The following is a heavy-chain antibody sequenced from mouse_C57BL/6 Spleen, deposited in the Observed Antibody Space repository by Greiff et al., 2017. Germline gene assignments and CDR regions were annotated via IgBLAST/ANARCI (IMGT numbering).Heavy chain of an antibody. V-gene: IGHV1-9*01. Sequence: QVQLQQSGAELMKPGASVKLSCKATGYTFTGYWIEWVKQRPGHGLEWIGEILPGSGSTNYNEKFKGKATFTADTSSNTAYMQLSSLTTEDSAIYYCAKIYYYGSSYVEYAMDYWGQGTSVTVSS. J-gene: IGHJ4*01. CDR2: ILPGSGST. CDR3: AKIYYYGSSYVEYAMDY. CDR1: GYTFTGYW. D-gene: IGHD1-1*01.